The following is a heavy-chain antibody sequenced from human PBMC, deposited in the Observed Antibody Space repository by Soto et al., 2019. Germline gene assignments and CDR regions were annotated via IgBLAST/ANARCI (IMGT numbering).Heavy chain of an antibody. CDR1: GYTFTSYY. CDR2: INPSGGST. D-gene: IGHD3-10*01. J-gene: IGHJ4*02. Sequence: GASVKVSCKASGYTFTSYYMHWVRQAPGQGLEWMGIINPSGGSTSYAQKFQGRVTTTRDTSTSTVYMELSSLRSEDTAVYYCARDRSIRELRISVLDYWGRGTLVTVSS. V-gene: IGHV1-46*01. CDR3: ARDRSIRELRISVLDY.